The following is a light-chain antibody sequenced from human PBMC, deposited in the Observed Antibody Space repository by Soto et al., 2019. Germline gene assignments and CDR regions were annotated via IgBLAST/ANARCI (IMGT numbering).Light chain of an antibody. J-gene: IGKJ4*01. CDR1: QGISIW. V-gene: IGKV1-12*01. CDR2: TVS. CDR3: QQANSVPLS. Sequence: DIHMTQSPSSVSASVGDRVTITCRASQGISIWLAWYQQKPGKAPKLLIYTVSRLQSWVPSRFSGSSSGTDFTLTISSLKPEDFATYYCQQANSVPLSFGGGTKVEI.